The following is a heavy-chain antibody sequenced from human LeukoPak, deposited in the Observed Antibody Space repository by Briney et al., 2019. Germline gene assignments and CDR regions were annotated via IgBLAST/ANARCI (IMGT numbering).Heavy chain of an antibody. J-gene: IGHJ6*03. Sequence: RPGGSLRLSCAASGFTFSGSAMHWVRQASGKGLEWVGRIRSKANSYATAYAASVKGRFTISRDDSKNTAYLQMNSLKTEDTAVYYCTRGGGWGAMVTPAENYYYYYYMDVWGKGTTVTVSS. CDR3: TRGGGWGAMVTPAENYYYYYYMDV. CDR2: IRSKANSYAT. V-gene: IGHV3-73*01. D-gene: IGHD5-18*01. CDR1: GFTFSGSA.